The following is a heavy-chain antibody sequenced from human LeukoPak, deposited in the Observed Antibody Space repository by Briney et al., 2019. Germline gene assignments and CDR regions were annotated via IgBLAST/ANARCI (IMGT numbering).Heavy chain of an antibody. CDR2: IKNDGNDT. D-gene: IGHD3-16*01. J-gene: IGHJ4*02. CDR1: GFTFTSHW. Sequence: GGSLRLSCAASGFTFTSHWMHWVRQTPGKGLVWVSGIKNDGNDTAYADSVKGRFTISRDNAKNTLYLQMDSLRAEDTAVYYCARDMNPTVFDFWRQGTLVTVSS. CDR3: ARDMNPTVFDF. V-gene: IGHV3-74*01.